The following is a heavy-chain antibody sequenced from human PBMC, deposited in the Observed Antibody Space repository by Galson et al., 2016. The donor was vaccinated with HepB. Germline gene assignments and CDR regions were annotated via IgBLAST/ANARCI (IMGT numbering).Heavy chain of an antibody. CDR2: IYWDDED. V-gene: IGHV2-5*02. CDR1: GISVTTFGVG. J-gene: IGHJ4*02. Sequence: PALVKPTQTLTLTCSVSGISVTTFGVGVGWIRQSPGKAPEWLAIIYWDDEDRYSPSLKSRLTITRDTSKNQVVLTIINMDPEDTATYYCAHRGRTRYFDTWGQGTLVTVSS. D-gene: IGHD3/OR15-3a*01. CDR3: AHRGRTRYFDT.